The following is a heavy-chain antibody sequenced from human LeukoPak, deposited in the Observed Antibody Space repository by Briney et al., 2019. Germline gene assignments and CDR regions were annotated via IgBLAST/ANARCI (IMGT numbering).Heavy chain of an antibody. D-gene: IGHD3-22*01. V-gene: IGHV4-34*01. Sequence: SETLSLTCAVYGGSFSGYYWSWIRQPPGKGLEWIGEMNHSGSTNYNPSLKSRVTISVDTSKNQFSLKLSSVTAADTAVYYCARIRYYYDSSAKSTGGYYFDYWGQGTLVTVSS. J-gene: IGHJ4*02. CDR1: GGSFSGYY. CDR2: MNHSGST. CDR3: ARIRYYYDSSAKSTGGYYFDY.